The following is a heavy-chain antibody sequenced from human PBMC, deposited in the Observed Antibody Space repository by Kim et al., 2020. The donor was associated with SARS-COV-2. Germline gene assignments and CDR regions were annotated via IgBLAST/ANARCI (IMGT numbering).Heavy chain of an antibody. CDR1: GGSLSSGNYY. D-gene: IGHD4-17*01. Sequence: SETLSLTCTVSGGSLSSGNYYWSWIRQPPGQALEWIGYIFYSETTDYNPSLRSRVTMSLDTSKNQFSLELTSVTAADTAVYYCARDRRADYGERRYFFALDVWGQGTTVTVSS. V-gene: IGHV4-61*01. CDR2: IFYSETT. J-gene: IGHJ6*02. CDR3: ARDRRADYGERRYFFALDV.